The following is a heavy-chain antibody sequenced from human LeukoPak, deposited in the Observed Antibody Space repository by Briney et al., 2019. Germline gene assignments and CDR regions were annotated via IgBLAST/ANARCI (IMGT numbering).Heavy chain of an antibody. CDR1: GFTFSSYG. V-gene: IGHV3-33*01. CDR2: IWYDGNSQ. Sequence: GGSLRLSCAASGFTFSSYGMHWVRQAPGKGLEWVALIWYDGNSQYYADSVKGRFTISRDNSKYTLYLQMNSPRVEDTAVYYCARYFSHYFDYWGQGTLVTVSS. J-gene: IGHJ4*02. D-gene: IGHD3-3*01. CDR3: ARYFSHYFDY.